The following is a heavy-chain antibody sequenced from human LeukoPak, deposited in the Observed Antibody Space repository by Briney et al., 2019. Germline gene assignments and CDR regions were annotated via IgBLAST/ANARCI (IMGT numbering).Heavy chain of an antibody. D-gene: IGHD5-24*01. J-gene: IGHJ1*01. CDR2: IIPIFGAV. CDR1: GGTFNSYA. V-gene: IGHV1-69*06. Sequence: SVKVSCKASGGTFNSYAISWVRQVPGQGLEWMGRIIPIFGAVDYAQKFQGRVTITADNSTSTAYMELISLKSEDTAVYYCARGPIDMATDRPAEYFHHWGQGTLVTVSS. CDR3: ARGPIDMATDRPAEYFHH.